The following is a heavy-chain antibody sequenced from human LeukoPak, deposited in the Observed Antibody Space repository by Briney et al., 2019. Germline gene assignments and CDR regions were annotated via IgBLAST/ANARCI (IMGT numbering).Heavy chain of an antibody. V-gene: IGHV3-53*01. D-gene: IGHD2-8*02. CDR1: GFTVCSNY. Sequence: GGSLRLSCAASGFTVCSNYMSWVRQAPGKGLEWVSVIYSGGSTYYADSVKGRFTISRDNSKNTLYLQMNSLRAEDTAVYYCAREGGVRERAFDIWGQGTMVTVSS. CDR2: IYSGGST. CDR3: AREGGVRERAFDI. J-gene: IGHJ3*02.